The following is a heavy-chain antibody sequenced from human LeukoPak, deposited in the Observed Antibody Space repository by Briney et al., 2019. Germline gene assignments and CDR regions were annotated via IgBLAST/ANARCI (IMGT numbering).Heavy chain of an antibody. Sequence: PGGSLRLSCAASGFTFSSYAMTWVRQAPGKGLEWVSGISGSGDSTYCADPVKGRFTISRGNSKNTLYLQMNSLRAEDTAVYYCAKAPDTSWYYFDYWGQGTLVTVSS. CDR2: ISGSGDST. V-gene: IGHV3-23*01. CDR1: GFTFSSYA. CDR3: AKAPDTSWYYFDY. D-gene: IGHD2-2*01. J-gene: IGHJ4*02.